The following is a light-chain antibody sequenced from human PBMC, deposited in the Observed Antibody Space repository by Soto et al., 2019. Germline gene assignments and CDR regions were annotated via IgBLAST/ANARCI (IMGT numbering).Light chain of an antibody. CDR3: QQPSAWALT. J-gene: IGKJ4*01. CDR1: QSVSSY. Sequence: DMVCALSAATLSLGRGERATLAFRASQSVSSYLAWYQQKPGQAPRLLIYDASNRATGIPARFSGSGPGTAFTITLRSLEPEDFAVSYCQQPSAWALTYAGGTKVDIK. CDR2: DAS. V-gene: IGKV3-11*01.